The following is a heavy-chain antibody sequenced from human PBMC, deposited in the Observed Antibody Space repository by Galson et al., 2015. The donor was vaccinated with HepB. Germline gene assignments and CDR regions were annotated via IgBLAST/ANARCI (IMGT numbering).Heavy chain of an antibody. V-gene: IGHV3-33*01. D-gene: IGHD2-15*01. CDR1: GFTFSSHG. CDR2: IWHDGSNK. J-gene: IGHJ4*02. Sequence: SLRLSCAASGFTFSSHGMHWVRQAPGKGLEWVAVIWHDGSNKYYADSMKGRFTISRDNSKNTLYLQMSSLRAEDTAGYYCAREGLPAMTLFDYWGQGTLVTVSS. CDR3: AREGLPAMTLFDY.